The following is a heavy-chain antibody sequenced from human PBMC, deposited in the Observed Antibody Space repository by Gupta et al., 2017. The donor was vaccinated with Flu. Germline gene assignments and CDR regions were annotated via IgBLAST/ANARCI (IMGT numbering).Heavy chain of an antibody. CDR2: IWYDGGQK. Sequence: QVQLVESGGGVVQPGKALRLSCAASGFTFSSQAMHWVRQAPGKGREWVAVIWYDGGQKYYADSVKGRFTISRDNSKNTVYLQMNSLRAEDTAVYHCAVEAVAMDDWGQGTLVTVSA. CDR3: AVEAVAMDD. J-gene: IGHJ4*02. V-gene: IGHV3-33*01. CDR1: GFTFSSQA. D-gene: IGHD6-19*01.